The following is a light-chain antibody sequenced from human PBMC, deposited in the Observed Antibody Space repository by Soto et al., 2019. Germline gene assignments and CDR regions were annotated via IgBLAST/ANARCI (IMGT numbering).Light chain of an antibody. J-gene: IGKJ4*01. CDR3: QQYNNWPLT. V-gene: IGKV3-15*01. Sequence: EIVMTQSPATLSVSPGERATLSCRASQSVSTNLAWYHQKPGQAPRLLIYDASTRATGFPARFSGSGSGTKFTLTISSLQSEDFAVYYCQQYNNWPLTFGGGTKVDIK. CDR2: DAS. CDR1: QSVSTN.